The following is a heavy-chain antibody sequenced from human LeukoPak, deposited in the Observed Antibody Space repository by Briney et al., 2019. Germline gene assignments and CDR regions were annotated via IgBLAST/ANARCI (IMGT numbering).Heavy chain of an antibody. D-gene: IGHD6-25*01. V-gene: IGHV3-23*01. CDR3: AKDFLTVTAGWDY. J-gene: IGHJ4*02. Sequence: GGSRRLSFAASGFTFSIYAMSWVRQAPGKGLDWVSGISGSGGSTYYADSVKGRFTISRDNSKNTLFLQMNSLRAEDTAVYYCAKDFLTVTAGWDYWGQGTLVTVSS. CDR1: GFTFSIYA. CDR2: ISGSGGST.